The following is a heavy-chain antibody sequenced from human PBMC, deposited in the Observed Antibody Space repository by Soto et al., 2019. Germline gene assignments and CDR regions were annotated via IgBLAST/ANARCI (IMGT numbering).Heavy chain of an antibody. CDR1: GYTFTSYG. J-gene: IGHJ4*02. Sequence: QVQLVQSGAEVKKPGASVKVSCKASGYTFTSYGISWVRQAPGQGLEWLGWISAYNGNTNYAQKLQGRVKMTTDTSSSTFYMELRSLRSHVTAVAYCASEYYYGSGPWYLGKGALVTVSS. V-gene: IGHV1-18*01. D-gene: IGHD3-10*01. CDR3: ASEYYYGSGPWY. CDR2: ISAYNGNT.